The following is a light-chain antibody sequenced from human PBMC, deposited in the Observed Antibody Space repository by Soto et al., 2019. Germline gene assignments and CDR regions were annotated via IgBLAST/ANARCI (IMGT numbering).Light chain of an antibody. J-gene: IGLJ1*01. Sequence: QSALTQPASVSGSPGQSITISCTGTSSDIGGYDYVSWYQQHPGKVPKLLIYDVANRPSGVPNRFSGSKSGNTASLTISGLQADDEADYYCCSYTSSTIYVFGTGTKLTV. CDR2: DVA. V-gene: IGLV2-14*03. CDR3: CSYTSSTIYV. CDR1: SSDIGGYDY.